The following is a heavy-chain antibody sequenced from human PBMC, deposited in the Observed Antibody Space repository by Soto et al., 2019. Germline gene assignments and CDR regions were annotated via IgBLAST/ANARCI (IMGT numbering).Heavy chain of an antibody. Sequence: VQLRQSGPGLVKPSGTLSLTCAVSGCSISSSNWWTWVRPAPGKELEWIGEIYHSENTDYNPFIKGRVTITVDKSNNQFSLKLNSVTAAHTAVYYCATLPPRVVASLLPIPSWGQGTLVTVSS. CDR2: IYHSENT. J-gene: IGHJ5*02. CDR1: GCSISSSNW. D-gene: IGHD1-26*01. V-gene: IGHV4-4*02. CDR3: ATLPPRVVASLLPIPS.